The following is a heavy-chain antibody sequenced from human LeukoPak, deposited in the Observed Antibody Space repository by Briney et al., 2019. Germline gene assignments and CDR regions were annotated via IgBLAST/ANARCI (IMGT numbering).Heavy chain of an antibody. CDR1: GYTLTELS. D-gene: IGHD6-19*01. V-gene: IGHV1-24*01. CDR2: FDPEDGET. J-gene: IGHJ1*01. Sequence: ASVKVSCKVSGYTLTELSMHWVRQAPGKGLGWMGGFDPEDGETIYAQKFQGRVTMTEDTSTDTAYMELSSLRSEDTAVYYCATTASVYSSGWYVNWGQGTLVTVSS. CDR3: ATTASVYSSGWYVN.